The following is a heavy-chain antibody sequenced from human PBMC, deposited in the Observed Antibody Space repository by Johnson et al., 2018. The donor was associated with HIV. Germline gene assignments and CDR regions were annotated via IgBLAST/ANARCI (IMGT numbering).Heavy chain of an antibody. J-gene: IGHJ3*02. CDR1: GFTFSSYG. V-gene: IGHV3-30*18. Sequence: QMLLVESGGGVVQPGRSLRLSCAASGFTFSSYGMHWVRQAPGTGLEWVAVISYDGNNKYYADSVKGRFTISRDNSKNTLYLQMNSLRAEDTAVYYCAKVGATVITPRGEAFDIWGQGTMVTVSS. CDR3: AKVGATVITPRGEAFDI. CDR2: ISYDGNNK. D-gene: IGHD4-23*01.